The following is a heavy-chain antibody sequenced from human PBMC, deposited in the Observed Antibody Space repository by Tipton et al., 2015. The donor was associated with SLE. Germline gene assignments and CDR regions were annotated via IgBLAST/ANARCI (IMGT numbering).Heavy chain of an antibody. D-gene: IGHD2-21*01. CDR3: ARADIVVAIATSYWYFDL. J-gene: IGHJ2*01. Sequence: TLSLTCAVYGGSFSGYYWSWIRQPPGKGLEWIGEINHSGSTNYDPSLKSRVTISVDTSKNQFSLKLSSVTAADTAVYYCARADIVVAIATSYWYFDLWGRGTMVTVSS. V-gene: IGHV4-34*01. CDR1: GGSFSGYY. CDR2: INHSGST.